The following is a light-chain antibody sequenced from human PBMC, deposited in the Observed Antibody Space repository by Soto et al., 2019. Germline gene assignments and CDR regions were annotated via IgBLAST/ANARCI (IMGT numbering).Light chain of an antibody. V-gene: IGKV3-11*01. CDR1: QSVSNY. CDR3: QQRSNWPPLT. J-gene: IGKJ4*01. CDR2: DAS. Sequence: EIVLTQSPATLSLSPGERATLSCRASQSVSNYLAWYQQKPGQAPRLLIYDASNTATGIPARFSGSGSGTVFTLTISSLEPEDFAVYYCQQRSNWPPLTFGGGTKVEIK.